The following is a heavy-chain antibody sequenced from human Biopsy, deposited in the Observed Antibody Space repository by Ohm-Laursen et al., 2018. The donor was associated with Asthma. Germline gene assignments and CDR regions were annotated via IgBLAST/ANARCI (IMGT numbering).Heavy chain of an antibody. Sequence: SLRLSCAASGFSFGSFGMHWVRQVPGKGPEWVALISFDGRYEYYADSVKGRFTISRDNPMKRLYLQMSSLTAEDTAVYYCASRGGDFWSGYYMDYWDQGILVTVSS. J-gene: IGHJ4*02. V-gene: IGHV3-30*03. CDR2: ISFDGRYE. CDR3: ASRGGDFWSGYYMDY. D-gene: IGHD3-3*01. CDR1: GFSFGSFG.